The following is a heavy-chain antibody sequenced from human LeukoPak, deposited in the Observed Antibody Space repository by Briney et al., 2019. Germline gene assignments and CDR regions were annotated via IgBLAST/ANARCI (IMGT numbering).Heavy chain of an antibody. D-gene: IGHD3-3*01. CDR2: MNPNSGNT. Sequence: GASVKVSCKASGYTFTSYDINWVRQATGQGLEWMGWMNPNSGNTGYAQKFQGRVTMTRNTSISTAYMELSSLRSEDTAVYYCASGYYDFWSGYYLRAYYYHGMDVWGQGTTVTVSS. CDR3: ASGYYDFWSGYYLRAYYYHGMDV. V-gene: IGHV1-8*01. J-gene: IGHJ6*02. CDR1: GYTFTSYD.